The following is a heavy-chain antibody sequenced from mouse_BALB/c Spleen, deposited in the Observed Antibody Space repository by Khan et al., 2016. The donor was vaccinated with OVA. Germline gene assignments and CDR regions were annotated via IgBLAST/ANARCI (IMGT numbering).Heavy chain of an antibody. CDR1: GYTFTDYS. J-gene: IGHJ2*01. Sequence: QVQLKQSGPELERPGVSVKISCKGSGYTFTDYSMHWVKQSHAKGLEWIGFISTYSVDTTYTQEFKGKATLTVDNSSSTAYMELARMTSDDSAICNREINNYFDYWGQGTTLTVFS. CDR2: ISTYSVDT. V-gene: IGHV1S137*01. CDR3: EINNYFDY.